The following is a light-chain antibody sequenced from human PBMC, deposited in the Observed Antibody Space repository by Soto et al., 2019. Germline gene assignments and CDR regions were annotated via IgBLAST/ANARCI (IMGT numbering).Light chain of an antibody. CDR3: QHRSNSPSLT. J-gene: IGKJ4*02. CDR2: DAS. V-gene: IGKV3-11*01. Sequence: DIVFTQSSCPRFVSPGKKGLLSSVGSKSVGSYLAWYQHKPGQAPRLLISDASNRATGIPARFSGSGSETDFTLTISSLEPEDSADSNCQHRSNSPSLTIGGWTKV. CDR1: KSVGSY.